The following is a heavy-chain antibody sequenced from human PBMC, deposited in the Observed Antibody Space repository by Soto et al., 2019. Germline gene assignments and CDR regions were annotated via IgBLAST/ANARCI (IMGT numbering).Heavy chain of an antibody. V-gene: IGHV1-18*01. J-gene: IGHJ4*02. Sequence: QVHLVQSGAEVKKPGASVKVSCKGSGYAFTTYGITWVRQAPGQGLEWMGWISAHNGNTNYAQKLQGRVTVTRDTSTSTAYMELRRLRSDDTAVYYCPRGRYGDYWGQGALVTVSS. CDR2: ISAHNGNT. CDR3: PRGRYGDY. CDR1: GYAFTTYG. D-gene: IGHD1-1*01.